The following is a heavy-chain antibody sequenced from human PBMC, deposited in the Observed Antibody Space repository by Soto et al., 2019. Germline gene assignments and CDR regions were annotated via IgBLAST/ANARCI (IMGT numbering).Heavy chain of an antibody. D-gene: IGHD2-2*01. V-gene: IGHV4-39*07. CDR2: IYYSGST. J-gene: IGHJ5*02. CDR3: ARVPGP. Sequence: SETLSLTCTVSGGSISNSNYYWGWIRQPPGKGLEWIGSIYYSGSTYYNPSLKSRVTISVDTSKNQFSLKLSSLTAADTAVYYCARVPGPWGQGTLVTVSS. CDR1: GGSISNSNYY.